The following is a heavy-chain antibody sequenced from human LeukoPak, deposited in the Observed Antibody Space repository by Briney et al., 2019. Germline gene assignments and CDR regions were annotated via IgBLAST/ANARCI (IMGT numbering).Heavy chain of an antibody. CDR1: GGSISSSSYY. CDR3: ARGAYYYGSGTNNWFDP. V-gene: IGHV4-39*01. CDR2: IYYSGST. Sequence: YPSETLSLTCTVSGGSISSSSYYWGWIRQPPGKGLEWIGSIYYSGSTYYNPSLKSRVTISVDTSKNQFSLKLSSVTAADTAVYYCARGAYYYGSGTNNWFDPWGQGTLVTVSS. J-gene: IGHJ5*02. D-gene: IGHD3-10*01.